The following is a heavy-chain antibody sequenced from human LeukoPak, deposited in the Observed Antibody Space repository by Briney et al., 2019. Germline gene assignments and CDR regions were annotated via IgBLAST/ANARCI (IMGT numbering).Heavy chain of an antibody. V-gene: IGHV1-3*01. Sequence: ASVKVSCKASGYTFTSYAMHWVRQAPGQRLEWMGWINAGNGNTKYSQKFQGRVTITRDTSASTAYMELSSLRSEDTAVYYCARSLAGGWSGWYVAPFGYWGQGTLVTVSS. J-gene: IGHJ4*02. D-gene: IGHD6-19*01. CDR2: INAGNGNT. CDR1: GYTFTSYA. CDR3: ARSLAGGWSGWYVAPFGY.